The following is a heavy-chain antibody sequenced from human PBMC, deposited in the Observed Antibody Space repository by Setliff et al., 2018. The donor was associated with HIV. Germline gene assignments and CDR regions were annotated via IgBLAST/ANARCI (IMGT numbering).Heavy chain of an antibody. Sequence: LSLTCTVSGGSISSGSYYWTWIRQPAGKGLEWIGRVHTSGSTIYNPSLKSRVTISVDTSKNQFSLKLTSVTATDTAVYYCARHSDFWSEDAFDIWAQGTVVT. J-gene: IGHJ3*02. CDR1: GGSISSGSYY. CDR2: VHTSGST. D-gene: IGHD3-3*01. CDR3: ARHSDFWSEDAFDI. V-gene: IGHV4-61*02.